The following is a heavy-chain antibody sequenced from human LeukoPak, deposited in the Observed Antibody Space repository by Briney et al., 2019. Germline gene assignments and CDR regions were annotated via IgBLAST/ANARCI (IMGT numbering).Heavy chain of an antibody. J-gene: IGHJ4*02. Sequence: GGSLRLSCAASGFTFSSYAVSWVRQAPGKGLEWVSVISASGAGTYFADSVKGRFTISRDNSKNTLYLQMNSLRAEDTAVYYCAKVPYSSSWYYFDYWGQGTLVTVSS. CDR3: AKVPYSSSWYYFDY. CDR2: ISASGAGT. D-gene: IGHD6-13*01. CDR1: GFTFSSYA. V-gene: IGHV3-23*01.